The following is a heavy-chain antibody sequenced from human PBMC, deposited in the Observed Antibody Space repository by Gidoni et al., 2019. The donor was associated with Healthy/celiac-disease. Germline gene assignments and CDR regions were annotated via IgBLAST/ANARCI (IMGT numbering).Heavy chain of an antibody. CDR2: IDPSDSYT. D-gene: IGHD3-3*01. CDR1: GYSFTSYW. Sequence: GESLRISCKGSGYSFTSYWISWVRQMPGKGLEWMGRIDPSDSYTNYSPSFQGHVTISADKSISTAYLQWSSLKASDTAMYYCARQFHLRGVFGVAARGMDVWGQGTTVTVSS. V-gene: IGHV5-10-1*01. CDR3: ARQFHLRGVFGVAARGMDV. J-gene: IGHJ6*02.